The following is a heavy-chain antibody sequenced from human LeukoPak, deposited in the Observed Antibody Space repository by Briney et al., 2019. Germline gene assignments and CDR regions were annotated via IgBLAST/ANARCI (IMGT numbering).Heavy chain of an antibody. CDR3: ARADYDILTGYYPGWFDP. CDR1: GYTFTGYD. D-gene: IGHD3-9*01. CDR2: MNPNSGNT. J-gene: IGHJ5*02. Sequence: ASVKVSCKASGYTFTGYDINWVRQAPGQGLEWMGWMNPNSGNTGYAQKFQGRVTMTRNTSISTAYMELSSLRSEDTAVYYCARADYDILTGYYPGWFDPWGQGTLVTVSS. V-gene: IGHV1-8*01.